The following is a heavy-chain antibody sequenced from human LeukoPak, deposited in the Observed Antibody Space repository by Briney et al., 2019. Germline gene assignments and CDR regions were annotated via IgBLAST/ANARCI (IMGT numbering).Heavy chain of an antibody. Sequence: GGPLRLSFEGSGFTFISYAITWSPQAPGKGLRGTSSISSGTGGHILYVDSVKGRFTISRDNARNSLYLQMDSLTAEDRDIYYCAKEFPSPTYGMDVWGQGTTVTVSS. J-gene: IGHJ6*02. CDR2: ISSGTGGHI. CDR3: AKEFPSPTYGMDV. V-gene: IGHV3-21*01. CDR1: GFTFISYA. D-gene: IGHD3-10*01.